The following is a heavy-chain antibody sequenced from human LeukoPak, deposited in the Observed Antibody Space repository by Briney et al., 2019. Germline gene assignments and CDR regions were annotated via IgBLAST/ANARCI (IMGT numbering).Heavy chain of an antibody. CDR3: AKGPYCSGGSCLKYNWFDP. CDR1: GFTFSSYA. Sequence: GGSLRLSCAASGFTFSSYAMSWVRQAPGKGLEWVSAISGSGGSTYYADSVKGQFTISRDNSKNTLYLQMNSLRAEDTAVYYCAKGPYCSGGSCLKYNWFDPWGQGTLVTVSS. V-gene: IGHV3-23*01. D-gene: IGHD2-15*01. J-gene: IGHJ5*02. CDR2: ISGSGGST.